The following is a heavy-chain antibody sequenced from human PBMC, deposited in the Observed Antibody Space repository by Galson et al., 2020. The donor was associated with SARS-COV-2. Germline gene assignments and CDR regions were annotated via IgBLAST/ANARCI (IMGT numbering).Heavy chain of an antibody. CDR1: GFTFSSYA. CDR3: ARETGDYYDSSGYYPGGYFDY. D-gene: IGHD3-22*01. CDR2: ISYDGSNK. V-gene: IGHV3-30*04. Sequence: GESLKISCAASGFTFSSYAMHWVRQAPGKGLEWVAVISYDGSNKYYADSVKGRFTISRDNSKNTLYLQMNSLRAEDTAVYYCARETGDYYDSSGYYPGGYFDYWGQGTLVTVSS. J-gene: IGHJ4*02.